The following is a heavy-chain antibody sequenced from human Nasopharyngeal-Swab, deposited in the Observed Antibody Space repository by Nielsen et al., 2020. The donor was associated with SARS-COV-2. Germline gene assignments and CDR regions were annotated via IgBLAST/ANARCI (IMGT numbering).Heavy chain of an antibody. D-gene: IGHD3-22*01. V-gene: IGHV4-31*03. CDR3: ARARITMIVVVDAFDI. CDR2: IYYSGNT. Sequence: SETLSLTCTVSGGSISSGGYYWSWIRQHPGKGLEWIGYIYYSGNTYYNPSLKSRVTISVDTSKTQFSLKLSSVTAADTAVYYCARARITMIVVVDAFDIWGQGTMVTVSS. CDR1: GGSISSGGYY. J-gene: IGHJ3*02.